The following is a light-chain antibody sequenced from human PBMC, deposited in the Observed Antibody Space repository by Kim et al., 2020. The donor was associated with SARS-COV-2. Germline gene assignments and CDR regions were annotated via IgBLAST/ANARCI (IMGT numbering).Light chain of an antibody. CDR3: QAWDSGITYV. CDR1: KLGDKY. V-gene: IGLV3-1*01. Sequence: SYELTQPPSVSVSPGQPASITCSGDKLGDKYVCWYQQKPGQSPVLVTYQDTKRPSGIPGRFSGSKSGNTATLTIGGTQAMDEADYYCQAWDSGITYVFGTGTKVTVL. CDR2: QDT. J-gene: IGLJ1*01.